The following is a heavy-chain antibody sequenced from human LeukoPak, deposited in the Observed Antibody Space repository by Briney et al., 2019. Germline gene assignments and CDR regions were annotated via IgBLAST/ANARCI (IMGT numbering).Heavy chain of an antibody. V-gene: IGHV3-23*01. CDR2: MSGCGGRT. CDR1: GFTFSSYA. Sequence: GGSLRLSRAASGFTFSSYAMSWVRQAPGKGREWVSGMSGCGGRTYYADPVQGRFTISRDNSKHTLYLQMNSLRAEDTAVYYCAKVGYCSSTSCYAFDIWGQGTMVTVSS. D-gene: IGHD2-2*01. J-gene: IGHJ3*02. CDR3: AKVGYCSSTSCYAFDI.